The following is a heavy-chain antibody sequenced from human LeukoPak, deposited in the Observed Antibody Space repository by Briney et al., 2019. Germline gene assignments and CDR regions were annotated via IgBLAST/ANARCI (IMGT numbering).Heavy chain of an antibody. J-gene: IGHJ4*02. Sequence: GGSLRLSCAASGFTFSSFDMHWVRQPTGQGLEWVSTIGTASDTYYPGSVEGRFTLSGDNAKNTLYLQMNNLRAEDTAVYYCSNFKSVAGTYYFDSWGQGTLVTVSS. D-gene: IGHD2-15*01. CDR2: IGTASDT. V-gene: IGHV3-13*01. CDR1: GFTFSSFD. CDR3: SNFKSVAGTYYFDS.